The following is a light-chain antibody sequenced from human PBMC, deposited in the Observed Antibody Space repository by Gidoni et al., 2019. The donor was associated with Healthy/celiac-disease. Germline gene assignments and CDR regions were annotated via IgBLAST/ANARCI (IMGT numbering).Light chain of an antibody. CDR2: AAS. V-gene: IGKV1-39*01. J-gene: IGKJ2*01. CDR1: QSISSY. CDR3: KQSYSTPHT. Sequence: DIQMTQSPSSRSASVGGRVTITCRASQSISSYLNWYQQKPGKAPKLLIYAASNLQSGVPSSFSGSGSGTDFTLTISSLQPEDFATYYCKQSYSTPHTFGQXTKLEIK.